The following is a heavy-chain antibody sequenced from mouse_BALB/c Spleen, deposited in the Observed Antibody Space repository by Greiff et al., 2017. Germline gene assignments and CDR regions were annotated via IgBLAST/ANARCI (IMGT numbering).Heavy chain of an antibody. J-gene: IGHJ2*01. CDR3: ARSGEVRRSFDY. CDR1: GYAFSSYW. Sequence: QVQLKQSGAELVRPGSSVKISCKASGYAFSSYWMNWVKQRPGQGLEWIGQIYPGDGDTNYNGKFKGKATLTADKSSSTAYMQLSSLTSEDSAVYFCARSGEVRRSFDYWGQGTTLTVSS. D-gene: IGHD2-14*01. V-gene: IGHV1-80*01. CDR2: IYPGDGDT.